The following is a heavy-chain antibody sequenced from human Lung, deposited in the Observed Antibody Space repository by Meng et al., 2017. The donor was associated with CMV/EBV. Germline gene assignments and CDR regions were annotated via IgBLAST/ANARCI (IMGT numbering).Heavy chain of an antibody. CDR2: IYHSGGT. CDR1: GGCIRINAW. D-gene: IGHD6-19*01. Sequence: HLQVSGRGHVQASGALHLSCAVAGGCIRINAWWGWVRQPPGKGLEWIGEIYHSGGTNYNPSLRGRVTISLDKYKNQFSLTLRSVTAADTAVYYCARDPYATGWAWWGQGTLVTVSS. CDR3: ARDPYATGWAW. J-gene: IGHJ4*02. V-gene: IGHV4-4*02.